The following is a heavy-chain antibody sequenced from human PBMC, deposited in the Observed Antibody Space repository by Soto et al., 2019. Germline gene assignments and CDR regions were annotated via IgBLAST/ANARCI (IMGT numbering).Heavy chain of an antibody. CDR3: AKAGGNRNWYFDD. CDR2: IAYDGSNK. D-gene: IGHD1-1*01. Sequence: QVQLVESGGGVVQPGRSLRLSCAASGFTFSSSAMHWVRQAPGKGLEWVAVIAYDGSNKYYADSVKGRFTISRDNSKNTMYLQMNSLRAEDTAEYYCAKAGGNRNWYFDDWGQGTLVTVSS. V-gene: IGHV3-30*18. J-gene: IGHJ4*02. CDR1: GFTFSSSA.